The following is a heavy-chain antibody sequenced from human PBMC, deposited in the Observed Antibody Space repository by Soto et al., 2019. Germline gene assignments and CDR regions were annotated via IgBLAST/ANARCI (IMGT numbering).Heavy chain of an antibody. J-gene: IGHJ6*02. CDR3: ARGRGGGWNYYGMVV. V-gene: IGHV6-1*01. CDR1: GDSVSSNTAA. Sequence: SQTLSLTCAISGDSVSSNTAAWNWIRQSPSRGLEWLGRTYYRSKWYNDYAGSVKSLISINPDTSKNQVSLQLNSVTPEDTAVYFCARGRGGGWNYYGMVVWGPGPTVTVSS. D-gene: IGHD6-19*01. CDR2: TYYRSKWYN.